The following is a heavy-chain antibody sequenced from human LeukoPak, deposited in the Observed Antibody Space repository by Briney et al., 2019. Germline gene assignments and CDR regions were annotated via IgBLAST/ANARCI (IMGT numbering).Heavy chain of an antibody. J-gene: IGHJ4*02. V-gene: IGHV3-9*01. CDR3: AKDNRRHYTSGPNPDSLH. CDR1: GFIFNNYA. D-gene: IGHD6-19*01. Sequence: GGSLRLSCAGSGFIFNNYAMHWVRQPPGKGLEWVSGISRNSGTIDYADSVRGRFTISRDNAKNSLYLQMDSLRVEDTAFYYCAKDNRRHYTSGPNPDSLHWGQGALVTVSS. CDR2: ISRNSGTI.